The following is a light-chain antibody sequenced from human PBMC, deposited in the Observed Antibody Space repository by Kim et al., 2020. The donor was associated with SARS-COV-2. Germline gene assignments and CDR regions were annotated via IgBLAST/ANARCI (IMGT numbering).Light chain of an antibody. CDR3: GSYAGNSNLI. J-gene: IGLJ2*01. CDR1: SRNIGSYEF. V-gene: IGLV2-8*01. Sequence: GQSVTMSCTGTSRNIGSYEFVSWYQHHPDKAPKLIIYEVNKRSSGGPDRFSGSKSGNTAYLTVSGLQAEDEADYFGGSYAGNSNLIFGRGTQLTV. CDR2: EVN.